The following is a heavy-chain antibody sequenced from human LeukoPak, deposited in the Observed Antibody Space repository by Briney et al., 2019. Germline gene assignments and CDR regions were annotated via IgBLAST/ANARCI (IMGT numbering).Heavy chain of an antibody. CDR2: ISAYNGNT. D-gene: IGHD3-10*01. J-gene: IGHJ4*02. Sequence: ASEKVSCKASGYTFTSYGISWVRQAPGQGLEWMGWISAYNGNTNYAQKLQGRVTMTTDTSTSTAYMELRSLRSDDTAVYYCARTSISWYGSGSYLDYWGQGTLVTVSS. V-gene: IGHV1-18*01. CDR1: GYTFTSYG. CDR3: ARTSISWYGSGSYLDY.